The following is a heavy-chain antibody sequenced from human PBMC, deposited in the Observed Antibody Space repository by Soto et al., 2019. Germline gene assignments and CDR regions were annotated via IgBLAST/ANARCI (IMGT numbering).Heavy chain of an antibody. D-gene: IGHD3-3*01. V-gene: IGHV4-31*03. CDR2: IFYNDSF. Sequence: QVQLQESGPGLVKSSQTLSLTCTVSGGSISSGGSYWSWIRQRPGKGLEWIGYIFYNDSFYYTPSLKGRVVILADTSKNQFTLKLSSVTDADTAVYYCARAPETPPIFGVVRPYFFDFWGQGTLVTVSS. CDR1: GGSISSGGSY. J-gene: IGHJ4*02. CDR3: ARAPETPPIFGVVRPYFFDF.